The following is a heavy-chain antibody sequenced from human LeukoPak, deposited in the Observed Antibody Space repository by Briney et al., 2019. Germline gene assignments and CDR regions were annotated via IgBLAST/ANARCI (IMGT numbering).Heavy chain of an antibody. J-gene: IGHJ4*02. D-gene: IGHD4-17*01. V-gene: IGHV1-2*02. CDR3: ARDPWGLYNYGDGYYFDY. Sequence: ASVKVSCKASGYTFTGYYIHWVRQAPGQGLEWMGWINPNSGGTNYAQKFQGRVTMTRDTSISTAYMELSRLRSDDTAVYYCARDPWGLYNYGDGYYFDYWGQGTLVTVSS. CDR2: INPNSGGT. CDR1: GYTFTGYY.